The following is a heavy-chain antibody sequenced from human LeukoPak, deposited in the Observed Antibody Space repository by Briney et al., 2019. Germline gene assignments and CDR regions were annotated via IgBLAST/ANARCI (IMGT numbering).Heavy chain of an antibody. CDR2: ISINGDKT. CDR3: ARGRGTMIVVADFDY. J-gene: IGHJ4*02. Sequence: GGSLRLSCSASGFTFSGHFMHWVRQAPGKGLEYVSSISINGDKTYYAESVKGRFTISRDNSKNTLYLQLSSLRDEDTAVYYCARGRGTMIVVADFDYWGQGTLVTVSS. D-gene: IGHD3-22*01. CDR1: GFTFSGHF. V-gene: IGHV3-64D*06.